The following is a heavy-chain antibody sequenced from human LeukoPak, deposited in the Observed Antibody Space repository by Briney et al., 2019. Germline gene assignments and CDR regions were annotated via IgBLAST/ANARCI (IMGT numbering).Heavy chain of an antibody. J-gene: IGHJ4*02. CDR3: ARILSLGGSYHFDY. Sequence: PSETLSLTCTVSGGSISSSSYYWGWIRQPPGKGLEWIGSIYYSGSTYYNPSLKSRVTISVDTSKNQLSLKLSSVTAADTAVYYCARILSLGGSYHFDYWGQGTLVTVSS. V-gene: IGHV4-39*07. D-gene: IGHD1-26*01. CDR2: IYYSGST. CDR1: GGSISSSSYY.